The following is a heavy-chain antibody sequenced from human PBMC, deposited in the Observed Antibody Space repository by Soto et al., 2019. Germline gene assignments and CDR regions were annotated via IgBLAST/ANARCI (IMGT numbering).Heavy chain of an antibody. D-gene: IGHD3-22*01. J-gene: IGHJ4*02. Sequence: SVKVSCKASGGTFSSYAISWVRQAPGQGLEWMGGIIPIFGTANYAQKFQGRVTITADESTSTAYMELSSLRSEDTAVYYCARVRNYYDSSCHWSFDYWGQGTLVTVSS. V-gene: IGHV1-69*13. CDR1: GGTFSSYA. CDR3: ARVRNYYDSSCHWSFDY. CDR2: IIPIFGTA.